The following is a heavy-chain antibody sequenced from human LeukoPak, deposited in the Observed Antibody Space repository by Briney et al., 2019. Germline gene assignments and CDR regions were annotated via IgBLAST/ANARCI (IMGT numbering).Heavy chain of an antibody. CDR2: IYYSGST. CDR3: ARTGGSGWYMDFDY. CDR1: GGSISSYY. V-gene: IGHV4-59*01. D-gene: IGHD6-19*01. Sequence: SETLSLICTVSGGSISSYYWSWIRQPPGKGLEWIGYIYYSGSTNYNPSLKSRVTISVDTSKNQFSLKLSSVTAADTAVYYCARTGGSGWYMDFDYWGQGTLVTVSS. J-gene: IGHJ4*02.